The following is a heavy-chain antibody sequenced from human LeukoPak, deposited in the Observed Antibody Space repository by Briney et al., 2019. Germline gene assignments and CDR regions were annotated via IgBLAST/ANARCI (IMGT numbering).Heavy chain of an antibody. D-gene: IGHD2-2*01. V-gene: IGHV4-39*01. CDR3: ARSDCSRSTCNYFYGTHV. CDR1: GGSISSSNYY. CDR2: VHYSGSA. J-gene: IGHJ6*02. Sequence: SETLSLTCTVSGGSISSSNYYWDWIRQPPGKGLEWIANVHYSGSAYYNPSLKSRVTISVETSKNQVSLKLSSVTAADTAVYYCARSDCSRSTCNYFYGTHVWGQGTTVTVSS.